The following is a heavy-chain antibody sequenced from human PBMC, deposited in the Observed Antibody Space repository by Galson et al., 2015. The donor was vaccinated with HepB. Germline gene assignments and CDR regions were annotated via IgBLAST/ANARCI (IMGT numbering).Heavy chain of an antibody. D-gene: IGHD6-19*01. Sequence: SLRLSCAASGFTFSSYAMSWVRQAPGKGLEWVSAISGSGGSTYYADSVKGRFTISRDNSKNTLYLQMNSLRAEDTAVHYCAKAGSSGWSAYFDYWGQGTLVTVSS. CDR2: ISGSGGST. CDR3: AKAGSSGWSAYFDY. J-gene: IGHJ4*02. V-gene: IGHV3-23*01. CDR1: GFTFSSYA.